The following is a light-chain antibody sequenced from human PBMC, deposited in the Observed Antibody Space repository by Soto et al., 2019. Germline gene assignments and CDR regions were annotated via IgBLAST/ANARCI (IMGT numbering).Light chain of an antibody. CDR3: QQYNNWLALT. Sequence: EIVMTQSPATLSVSPGERATIYCRASQSVSSNLAWYQQKPGQAPRLLIYGASTRATGIPARFSGSGSGTEFTLTISSLQSEDFAVYYCQQYNNWLALTFGGGTKVDIK. V-gene: IGKV3-15*01. CDR1: QSVSSN. J-gene: IGKJ4*02. CDR2: GAS.